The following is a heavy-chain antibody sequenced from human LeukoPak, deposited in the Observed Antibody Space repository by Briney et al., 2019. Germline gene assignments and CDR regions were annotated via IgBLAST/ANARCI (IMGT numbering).Heavy chain of an antibody. CDR2: INSGGSSI. CDR1: GFTFSSVW. Sequence: GGSLRLSCAASGFTFSSVWMYWVRQAPGKGPVWVSRINSGGSSIGYADSVKGRFTISRDNAKNTLFLQMNSLRAEDTAVYFSASGTRVGDIFDIWGQGTMVTVSS. V-gene: IGHV3-74*01. J-gene: IGHJ3*02. CDR3: ASGTRVGDIFDI. D-gene: IGHD2-21*01.